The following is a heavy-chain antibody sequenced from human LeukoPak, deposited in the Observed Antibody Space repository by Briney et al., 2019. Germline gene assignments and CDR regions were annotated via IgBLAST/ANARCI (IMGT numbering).Heavy chain of an antibody. J-gene: IGHJ6*02. CDR3: AGRYCSSTSCYESYYYYGMDV. CDR1: GGSISSSNW. Sequence: PSGTLSLTCAVSGGSISSSNWWSWVRQPPGKGLEWIGEIYHSGSTNYNPSLKSRVTISVDKSKNQFSLKLSSVTAADTAVYYCAGRYCSSTSCYESYYYYGMDVWGQGTTVTVSS. D-gene: IGHD2-2*01. V-gene: IGHV4-4*02. CDR2: IYHSGST.